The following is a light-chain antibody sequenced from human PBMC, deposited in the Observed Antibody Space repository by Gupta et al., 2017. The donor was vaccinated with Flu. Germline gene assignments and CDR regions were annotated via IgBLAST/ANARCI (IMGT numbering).Light chain of an antibody. CDR1: SSDIGGYNY. Sequence: SGTCSATVTSSDIGGYNYVSCHQQPPANADNLIVYDVIKRPARAPDRFSGSKSGNTSSRTISGPEAEDEADYYGCSCAVAGVYVFGTGTKGTVL. CDR3: CSCAVAGVYV. V-gene: IGLV2-11*01. CDR2: DVI. J-gene: IGLJ1*01.